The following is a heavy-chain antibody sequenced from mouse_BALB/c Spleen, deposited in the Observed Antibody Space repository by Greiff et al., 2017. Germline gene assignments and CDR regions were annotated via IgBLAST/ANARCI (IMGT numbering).Heavy chain of an antibody. CDR1: GYTFTDYN. CDR2: INPNNGGT. CDR3: AREPFTTVVQSHAMDY. V-gene: IGHV1-18*01. Sequence: EVKLMESGPELVKPGASVKIPCKASGYTFTDYNMDWVKQSHGKSLEWIGDINPNNGGTIYNQKFKGKATLTVDKSSSTAYMELRSLTSEDTAVYYCAREPFTTVVQSHAMDYWGQGTSVTVSS. D-gene: IGHD1-1*01. J-gene: IGHJ4*01.